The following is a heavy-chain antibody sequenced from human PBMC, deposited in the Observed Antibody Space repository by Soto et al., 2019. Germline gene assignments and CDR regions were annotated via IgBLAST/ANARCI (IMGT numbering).Heavy chain of an antibody. Sequence: PSETLSLTCAVYGGSFSGFYWSWIRQPPEKGLEWIGEIDHSGSTKYNPTLKSRVTISVDTSKNQFSLKLSSVTAADTAVYYCARGASSGWYTNYYYYYYGMDVWGQGTTVTVSS. CDR3: ARGASSGWYTNYYYYYYGMDV. J-gene: IGHJ6*02. CDR1: GGSFSGFY. V-gene: IGHV4-34*01. CDR2: IDHSGST. D-gene: IGHD6-19*01.